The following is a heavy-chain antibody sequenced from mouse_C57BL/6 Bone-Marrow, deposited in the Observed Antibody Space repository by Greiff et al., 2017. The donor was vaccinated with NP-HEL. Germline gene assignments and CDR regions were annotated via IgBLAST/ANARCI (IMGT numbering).Heavy chain of an antibody. D-gene: IGHD4-1*01. CDR1: GYAFSSSW. CDR3: ARDWAWFAY. Sequence: QVQLQQSGPELVKPGASVKISCKASGYAFSSSWMNWVKQRPGKGLEWIGRIYPGDGDTNYNGKFKGKATLTADKSSSTAYMQLSSLTSEDSAVYFCARDWAWFAYWGQGTRVTVSA. V-gene: IGHV1-82*01. CDR2: IYPGDGDT. J-gene: IGHJ3*01.